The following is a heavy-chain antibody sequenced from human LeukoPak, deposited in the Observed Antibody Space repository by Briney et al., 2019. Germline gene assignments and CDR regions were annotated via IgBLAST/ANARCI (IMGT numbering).Heavy chain of an antibody. CDR3: ARRAPTNHYYYYMDV. CDR2: INHSGST. J-gene: IGHJ6*03. CDR1: GGSFCGYY. Sequence: SETLSLTCAVYGGSFCGYYWSWIRQPPGKGLEWIGEINHSGSTNYNPSLKSRVTISVDTSKNQFSLKLSSVTAADTAVYYCARRAPTNHYYYYMDVWGKGTTVTVSS. V-gene: IGHV4-34*01.